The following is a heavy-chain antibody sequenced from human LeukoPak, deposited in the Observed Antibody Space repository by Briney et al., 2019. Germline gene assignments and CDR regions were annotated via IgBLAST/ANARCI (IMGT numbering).Heavy chain of an antibody. CDR1: GFTFSSSA. J-gene: IGHJ4*02. V-gene: IGHV3-23*01. D-gene: IGHD2-15*01. CDR2: VSSSGGST. Sequence: HGESLKISCAASGFTFSSSAMSWVRQAPGKGLEWVSAVSSSGGSTFYADSVKGRFTISRDNSKNTLFLQMNSLRAEDTAIYYCAKRVFAAAQDYFFDYWGPGTLVTVSS. CDR3: AKRVFAAAQDYFFDY.